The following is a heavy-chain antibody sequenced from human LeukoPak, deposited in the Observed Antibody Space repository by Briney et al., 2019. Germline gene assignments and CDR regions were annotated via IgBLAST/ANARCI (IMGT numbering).Heavy chain of an antibody. D-gene: IGHD3-9*01. Sequence: PGGSLRLSCAASGFTFSSYGMRWVRQAPGKGLEWVSAISGSGGTTYYADSVKGRFTISRDNSKKTMYLQMNSLRAEDTAVYYCTKERRRDDILTGSFSDWGQGILVTVSS. CDR2: ISGSGGTT. V-gene: IGHV3-23*01. CDR1: GFTFSSYG. CDR3: TKERRRDDILTGSFSD. J-gene: IGHJ4*02.